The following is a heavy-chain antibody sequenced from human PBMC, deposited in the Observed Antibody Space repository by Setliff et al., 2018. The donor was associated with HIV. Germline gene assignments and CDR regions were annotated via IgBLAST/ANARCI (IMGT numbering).Heavy chain of an antibody. Sequence: SETLSLTCTVSGVSISSYYWSWIRQPPGKGLEWIGYIDNSGSTKYNPSLKSRVTISVDTSKNQFSLRLTSVSAADTALYYCAGSMGATKGSWFEPWGQGTLVTVSS. D-gene: IGHD1-26*01. CDR1: GVSISSYY. CDR2: IDNSGST. V-gene: IGHV4-59*12. J-gene: IGHJ5*02. CDR3: AGSMGATKGSWFEP.